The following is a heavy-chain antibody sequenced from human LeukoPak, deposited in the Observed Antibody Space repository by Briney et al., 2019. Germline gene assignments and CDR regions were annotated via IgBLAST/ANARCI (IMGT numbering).Heavy chain of an antibody. CDR1: GYTFTSYD. J-gene: IGHJ4*02. D-gene: IGHD4-17*01. Sequence: ASVKVSCKASGYTFTSYDMNWVRQATVQGLEWMGWMNPNSGNTGYAQKFQGRVTMTRNTSISTAYMELSSLRSEDTAVYYCARGTSMTTALYYFDYWGQGTLLTVSS. CDR3: ARGTSMTTALYYFDY. V-gene: IGHV1-8*01. CDR2: MNPNSGNT.